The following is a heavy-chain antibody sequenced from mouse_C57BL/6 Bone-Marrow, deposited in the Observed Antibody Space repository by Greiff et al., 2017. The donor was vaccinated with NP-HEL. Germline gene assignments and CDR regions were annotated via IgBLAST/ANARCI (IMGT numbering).Heavy chain of an antibody. CDR2: INPYNGGT. CDR3: ARRDYYGSSYPYWYFDV. V-gene: IGHV1-19*01. CDR1: GYTFTDYY. J-gene: IGHJ1*03. Sequence: EVQGVESGPVLVKPGASVKMSCKASGYTFTDYYMNWVKQSHGKSLEWIGVINPYNGGTSYNQKFKGKATLTVDKSSSTAYMELNSLTSEDSAVYYCARRDYYGSSYPYWYFDVWGTGTTVTVSS. D-gene: IGHD1-1*01.